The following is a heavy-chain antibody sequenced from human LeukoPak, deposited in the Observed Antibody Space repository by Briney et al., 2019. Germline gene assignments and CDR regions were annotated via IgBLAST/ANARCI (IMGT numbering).Heavy chain of an antibody. Sequence: GGSLRLSCAASGFTFSSYWMSWVRQAPGKGLEWVANIKQDGSEKYYVDSVKGRFTISRDNAKNSLYLQMNSLRAEDTAVYYCARDRSYSSSWYGVFGYWGQGTLVTVSS. CDR3: ARDRSYSSSWYGVFGY. V-gene: IGHV3-7*01. J-gene: IGHJ4*02. D-gene: IGHD6-13*01. CDR2: IKQDGSEK. CDR1: GFTFSSYW.